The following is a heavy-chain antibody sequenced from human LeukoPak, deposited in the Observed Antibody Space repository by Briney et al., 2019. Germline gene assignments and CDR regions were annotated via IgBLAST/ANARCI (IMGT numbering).Heavy chain of an antibody. CDR2: INHSGST. J-gene: IGHJ6*03. Sequence: PSETLSLTCAVYGGSFSGYYWSWLRQPPGKGLEWIGEINHSGSTNYNPSLKSRVTISVDTSKNQFSLKLSSVTAADTAVYYCARGRRGYSYGIYYYYYMDVWGKGTTVTVSS. CDR1: GGSFSGYY. D-gene: IGHD5-18*01. CDR3: ARGRRGYSYGIYYYYYMDV. V-gene: IGHV4-34*01.